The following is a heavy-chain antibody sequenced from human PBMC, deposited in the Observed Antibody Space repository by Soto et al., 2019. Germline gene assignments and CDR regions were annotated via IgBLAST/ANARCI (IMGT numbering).Heavy chain of an antibody. V-gene: IGHV3-21*01. J-gene: IGHJ4*02. CDR1: GFTFTRYS. CDR3: ARESEDLTSNFDY. Sequence: PGGSLRLACAASGFTFTRYSMNWVRQAPGKGLEWVSSISSTTNYIYYADSMKGRFTVSRDNAKNSVYLEMNSLSAEDTAVYYCARESEDLTSNFDYWGQGTLVTVSS. CDR2: ISSTTNYI.